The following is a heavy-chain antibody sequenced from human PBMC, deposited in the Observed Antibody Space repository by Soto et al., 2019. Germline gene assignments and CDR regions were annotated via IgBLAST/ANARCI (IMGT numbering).Heavy chain of an antibody. CDR1: GGTFSSYA. CDR2: SIPIFGTA. J-gene: IGHJ5*02. Sequence: SVKVSCKASGGTFSSYAISWVRQAPGQWLEWLGGSIPIFGTANYAQKFQGRVKSTADKSPSTDYMELSSLRSEDTAVYYFATTHRTDLYDSSGYYLNWFDPWGQGTLVTVSS. CDR3: ATTHRTDLYDSSGYYLNWFDP. D-gene: IGHD3-22*01. V-gene: IGHV1-69*06.